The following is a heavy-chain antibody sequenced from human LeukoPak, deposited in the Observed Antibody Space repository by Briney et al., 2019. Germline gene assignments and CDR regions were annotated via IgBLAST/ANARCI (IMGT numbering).Heavy chain of an antibody. CDR1: GGSISSSSYY. D-gene: IGHD6-19*01. Sequence: SETLSLTCTVSGGSISSSSYYWGWIRQPPGKGLEWIGYIYYSGSTNYNPSLKSRVTISVDTSKNQFSLKLSSVTAADTAVYYCASYGYSSGWYLYWGQGTLVTVSS. J-gene: IGHJ4*02. V-gene: IGHV4-61*05. CDR2: IYYSGST. CDR3: ASYGYSSGWYLY.